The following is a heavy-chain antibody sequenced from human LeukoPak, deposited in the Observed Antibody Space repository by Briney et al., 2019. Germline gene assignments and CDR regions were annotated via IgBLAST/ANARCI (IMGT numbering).Heavy chain of an antibody. CDR1: GFTVSSNY. CDR2: IYSGGST. CDR3: ARGLAYCGGDCYCLDY. V-gene: IGHV3-66*01. Sequence: PGGSLRLSCAASGFTVSSNYMSWVRQAPGKGLEWVSVIYSGGSTYYADSVKGRFTISRDNSKNTLYLQMNSLRAEDTAVYYCARGLAYCGGDCYCLDYWGQGTLVTVSS. J-gene: IGHJ4*02. D-gene: IGHD2-21*02.